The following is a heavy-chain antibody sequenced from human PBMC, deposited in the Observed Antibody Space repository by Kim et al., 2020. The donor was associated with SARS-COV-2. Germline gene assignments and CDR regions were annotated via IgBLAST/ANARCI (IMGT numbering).Heavy chain of an antibody. CDR2: VCGGDRGT. J-gene: IGHJ4*02. Sequence: GGSLRLSCGAAGFTFSDHGMTWVRQAPGKGPEWVSSVCGGDRGTYYADSVKGRFTISRDNSKNTLYLQMNSLRAEDTARYYCAKTRSGSCGGQIDFWGQGTLVTVSS. CDR3: AKTRSGSCGGQIDF. D-gene: IGHD3-10*01. CDR1: GFTFSDHG. V-gene: IGHV3-23*01.